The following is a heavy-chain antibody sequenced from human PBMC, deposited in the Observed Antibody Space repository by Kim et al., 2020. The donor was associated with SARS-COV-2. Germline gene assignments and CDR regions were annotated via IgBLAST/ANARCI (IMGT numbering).Heavy chain of an antibody. CDR2: IGGSGRSP. J-gene: IGHJ4*02. V-gene: IGHV3-23*01. CDR1: GFTFSSFA. D-gene: IGHD5-12*01. CDR3: ATALYSGYDIYFDN. Sequence: GGSLRLSCAASGFTFSSFAMSWVRQAPGKGLEWVSTIGGSGRSPDYADSVKGRFTISRDNSKNTLYLQMNSLRAEDTAVYYCATALYSGYDIYFDNWGQGTLVTLSS.